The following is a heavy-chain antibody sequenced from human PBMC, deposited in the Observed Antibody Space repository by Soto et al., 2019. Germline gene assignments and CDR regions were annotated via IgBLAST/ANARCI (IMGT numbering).Heavy chain of an antibody. V-gene: IGHV1-69*13. CDR2: IIPIFGTA. CDR3: AMVLHYGDYVGGWFDP. CDR1: GGTFSSYA. D-gene: IGHD4-17*01. Sequence: SVKVSCKASGGTFSSYAISWVRQAPGQGLEWMGGIIPIFGTANYAQKFQGRVTITADESTSTAYMELSSLRSEDTAVYYCAMVLHYGDYVGGWFDPWGQGTLVTVSS. J-gene: IGHJ5*02.